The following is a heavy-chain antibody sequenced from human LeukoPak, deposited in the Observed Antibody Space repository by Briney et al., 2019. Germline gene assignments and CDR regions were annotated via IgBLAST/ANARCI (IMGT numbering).Heavy chain of an antibody. V-gene: IGHV3-21*01. CDR3: ARDVVPAALTNWFDP. CDR2: ISSSSSYI. J-gene: IGHJ5*02. Sequence: GGSLRLSCAASGFTFSSYSMNWVRQAPGKGLEWVSSISSSSSYIYYADSVKGRFTISRDNAKNSLYLQMNSLRAEDTAVYYCARDVVPAALTNWFDPWGQGTLVTVSS. CDR1: GFTFSSYS. D-gene: IGHD2-2*01.